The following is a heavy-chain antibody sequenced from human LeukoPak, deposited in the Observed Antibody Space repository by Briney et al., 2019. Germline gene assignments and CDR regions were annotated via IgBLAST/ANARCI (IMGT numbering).Heavy chain of an antibody. V-gene: IGHV4-61*08. D-gene: IGHD6-19*01. CDR2: IYYSGST. J-gene: IGHJ5*02. CDR3: ARERAVAGTGDWFDP. CDR1: GGSISSGDYY. Sequence: SETLSLTCTVSGGSISSGDYYWSWIRQPPGKGLEWIGYIYYSGSTNYNPSLKSRVTISVDTSKNQFSLKLSSVTAADTAVYYCARERAVAGTGDWFDPWGQGTLVTVSS.